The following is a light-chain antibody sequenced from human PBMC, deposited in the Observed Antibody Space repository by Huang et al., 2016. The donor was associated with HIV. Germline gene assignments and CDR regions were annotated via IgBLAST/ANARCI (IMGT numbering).Light chain of an antibody. CDR1: QSLLYNSNNRNS. CDR2: WAT. CDR3: QQYFSTPRT. V-gene: IGKV4-1*01. Sequence: DIVMTQSPDSLAVSLGVRATINCKSSQSLLYNSNNRNSLAWYQQKPGQPPKLLIYWATTRESGVPDRFSGSGSGTDFTLTIRSLQAEDVAVYYCQQYFSTPRTFGQGTKLEIK. J-gene: IGKJ2*01.